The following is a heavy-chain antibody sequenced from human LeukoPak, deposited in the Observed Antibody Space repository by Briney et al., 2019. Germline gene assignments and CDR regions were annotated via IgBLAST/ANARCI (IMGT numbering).Heavy chain of an antibody. V-gene: IGHV3-48*02. J-gene: IGHJ6*02. D-gene: IGHD4-23*01. Sequence: QPGGSLRLSCAASGFTFSSYSMNWVRQAPGKGLEWVSYISSSSSTIYYADSVKSRFTISRDNAKNPLYLQMNSLRDEDTAVYYCARVQPPPTVVTPRYYYYGMDVWGQGTTVTVSS. CDR1: GFTFSSYS. CDR2: ISSSSSTI. CDR3: ARVQPPPTVVTPRYYYYGMDV.